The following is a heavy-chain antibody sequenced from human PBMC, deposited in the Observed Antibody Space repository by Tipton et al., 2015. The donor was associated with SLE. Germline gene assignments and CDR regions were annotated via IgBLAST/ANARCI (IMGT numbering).Heavy chain of an antibody. V-gene: IGHV1-2*02. CDR1: GYTFTGYF. D-gene: IGHD1-26*01. CDR2: ISPDNGRT. Sequence: QLVQSGVEVKKPGASVKVSCKTSGYTFTGYFIHWVRQAPGQGLEYMGWISPDNGRTNYAQKFRGRVTMTRDTSINTAYMELSGLRPDDTAVYYCGRDHFYIVGATHLGSDRDSWGQGTLVTVSS. J-gene: IGHJ4*02. CDR3: GRDHFYIVGATHLGSDRDS.